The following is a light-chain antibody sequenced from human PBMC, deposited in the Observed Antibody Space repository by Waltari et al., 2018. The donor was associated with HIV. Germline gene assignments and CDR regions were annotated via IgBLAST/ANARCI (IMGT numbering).Light chain of an antibody. CDR3: QQYNNWPPYT. CDR2: CAS. Sequence: EIVMTQSRATLSVSPGERATLSCRASQSVSSNLAWYQQKPGQAPSLLIYCASTRATGIPARFSGSGSGTEFTLTISSLQSEDFAVYYCQQYNNWPPYTFGQGTKLEIK. J-gene: IGKJ2*01. CDR1: QSVSSN. V-gene: IGKV3-15*01.